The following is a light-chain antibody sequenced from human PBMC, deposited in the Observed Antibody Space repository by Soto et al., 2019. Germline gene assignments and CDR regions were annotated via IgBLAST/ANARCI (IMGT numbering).Light chain of an antibody. Sequence: EIVLTQSPGTLSCSPGERATLSCRASQSVSSYLAWYQQKPGQAPRLLISGASNRATGTPDRFSGSGSGTDFTLTITSLEPEDFAVFYCHQYGISPPTFGQGTKVDIK. CDR2: GAS. J-gene: IGKJ1*01. V-gene: IGKV3-20*01. CDR3: HQYGISPPT. CDR1: QSVSSY.